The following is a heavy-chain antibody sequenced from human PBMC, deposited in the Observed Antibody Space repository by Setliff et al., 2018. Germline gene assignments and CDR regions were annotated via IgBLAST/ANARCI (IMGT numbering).Heavy chain of an antibody. V-gene: IGHV2-5*01. CDR2: IYWNDDK. J-gene: IGHJ4*02. D-gene: IGHD1-26*01. CDR1: GFSLSTTGVG. Sequence: SGPTLVNPTRTLTLTCTFSGFSLSTTGVGVGWIRQPPGKALEWLALIYWNDDKRYSPSLKSRLTITKDTSKNQVVLTMTNMDPVDTATYYCAHKSGSYSSMDYWGQGTLVTVSS. CDR3: AHKSGSYSSMDY.